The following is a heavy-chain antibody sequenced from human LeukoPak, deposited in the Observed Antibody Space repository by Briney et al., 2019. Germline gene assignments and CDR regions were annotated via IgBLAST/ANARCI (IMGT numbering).Heavy chain of an antibody. V-gene: IGHV4-59*01. CDR1: GGSISSYY. CDR2: IYYSGST. D-gene: IGHD2-2*01. CDR3: ARLSAEDCSSTSCYPGNYYYYYGMDV. Sequence: PSETLSLTCTVSGGSISSYYWSWIRQPPGKGLEWIGYIYYSGSTNYNPSLKSRVTISVDTSKNQFSLKLSSVTAADTAVYYCARLSAEDCSSTSCYPGNYYYYYGMDVWGQGTTVTVSS. J-gene: IGHJ6*02.